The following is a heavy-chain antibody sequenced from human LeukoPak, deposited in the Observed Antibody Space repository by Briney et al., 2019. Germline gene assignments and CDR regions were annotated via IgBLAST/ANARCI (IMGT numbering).Heavy chain of an antibody. J-gene: IGHJ4*02. V-gene: IGHV3-48*03. CDR1: GFTFSDYE. Sequence: GGSLRLSCAASGFTFSDYEMNWVRQAPGKGLEWVSYISSSGNTIYHADSVKGRFTVSRDNSKNALSLQMKSLRAEDTAVYYCVKDSRVRSSGWYGDYWGQGTLVTVSS. CDR3: VKDSRVRSSGWYGDY. D-gene: IGHD6-19*01. CDR2: ISSSGNTI.